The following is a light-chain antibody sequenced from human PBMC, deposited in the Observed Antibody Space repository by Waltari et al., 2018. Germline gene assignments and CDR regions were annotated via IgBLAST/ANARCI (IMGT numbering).Light chain of an antibody. Sequence: DIQMTQSPSSLSASVGDRVTITCRASRSISKYLNWYQQTSGRAPTLLIYGASIPQSGVPSRFSGSGSGTDFTLTISSLQPEDFATYHCQQSYNTPYTFGQGTKLEV. CDR2: GAS. V-gene: IGKV1-39*01. J-gene: IGKJ2*01. CDR1: RSISKY. CDR3: QQSYNTPYT.